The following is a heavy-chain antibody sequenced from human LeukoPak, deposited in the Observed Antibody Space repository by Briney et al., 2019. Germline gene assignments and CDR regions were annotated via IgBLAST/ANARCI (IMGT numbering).Heavy chain of an antibody. V-gene: IGHV3-23*01. D-gene: IGHD6-6*01. CDR1: GFTFNSYA. J-gene: IGHJ4*02. CDR2: ISGSGFTT. CDR3: ARDGPYSSSDHYFDY. Sequence: GGSLRLSCAASGFTFNSYAMSWVRQAPGRGLEWVSGISGSGFTTSYTDSVKGRFTISRDSSKNRLFLQMSSLRAEDTAIYYCARDGPYSSSDHYFDYWGQGTLVTVSP.